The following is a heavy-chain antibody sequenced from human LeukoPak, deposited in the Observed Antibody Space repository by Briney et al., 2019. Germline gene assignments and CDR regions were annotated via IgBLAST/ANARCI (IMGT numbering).Heavy chain of an antibody. D-gene: IGHD1-1*01. J-gene: IGHJ4*02. CDR3: AKVRSGSANWALRIFDN. Sequence: GASVKVSCKASGGTFSSYAISWVRQAPGQGLEWMGGIIPIFGTANYAQKFQGRVTITADESTSTAYMELNSLRAEDTAVYYCAKVRSGSANWALRIFDNWGQGTLVTVSS. CDR1: GGTFSSYA. V-gene: IGHV1-69*13. CDR2: IIPIFGTA.